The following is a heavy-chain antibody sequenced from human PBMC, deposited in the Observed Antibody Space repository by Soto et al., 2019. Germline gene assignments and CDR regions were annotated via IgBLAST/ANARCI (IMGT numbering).Heavy chain of an antibody. CDR1: CYTFTSYG. CDR3: ARGTGSNY. J-gene: IGHJ4*02. V-gene: IGHV1-18*01. D-gene: IGHD1-1*01. CDR2: ISPNSGYT. Sequence: ASVTVSFTASCYTFTSYGITWVRQAPGQGLEWMAWISPNSGYTNFAQQFQDRVTLTTDTSTNTAYMELRSLRADDKALYYCARGTGSNYWGQGTQVTVSS.